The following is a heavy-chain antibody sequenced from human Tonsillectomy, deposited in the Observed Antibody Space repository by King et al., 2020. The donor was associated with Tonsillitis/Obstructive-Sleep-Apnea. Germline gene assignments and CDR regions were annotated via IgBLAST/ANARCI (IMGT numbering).Heavy chain of an antibody. CDR2: ISWNSGSI. CDR1: GFTFDDYA. Sequence: VQLVESGGGLVQPGRSLRLSCAASGFTFDDYAMHWVRQAPGKGVEWVSGISWNSGSIGYADSVKGRFTISRDNAKNSLYLQMNSLRTEDTSLHYCAKVASPNTFYDYMDVWGKGTTVTVSS. D-gene: IGHD3-16*01. J-gene: IGHJ6*03. V-gene: IGHV3-9*01. CDR3: AKVASPNTFYDYMDV.